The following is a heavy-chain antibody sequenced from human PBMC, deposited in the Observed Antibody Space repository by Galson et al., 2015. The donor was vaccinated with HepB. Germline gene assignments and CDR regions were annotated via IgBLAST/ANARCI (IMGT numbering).Heavy chain of an antibody. V-gene: IGHV3-30-3*01. D-gene: IGHD6-13*01. CDR3: ARDPSIAAAGGAFDY. J-gene: IGHJ4*02. CDR1: GFTFTNYA. CDR2: ISYDGSNK. Sequence: SLRLPCAASGFTFTNYAMHWVRQAPGKGLEWVAVISYDGSNKYYADSVKGRFTISRDNSKNTLYLQMNSLRAEDTAVYYCARDPSIAAAGGAFDYWGQGTLVTVSS.